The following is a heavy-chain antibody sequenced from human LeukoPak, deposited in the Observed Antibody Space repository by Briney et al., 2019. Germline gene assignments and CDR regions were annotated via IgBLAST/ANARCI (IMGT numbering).Heavy chain of an antibody. D-gene: IGHD6-19*01. J-gene: IGHJ3*02. V-gene: IGHV1-46*01. CDR1: GYTFTSYY. CDR3: ARTIAVAGTLHDAFDI. CDR2: INPSGGNT. Sequence: ASVKVSCKASGYTFTSYYMHWVRQAPGQGLEWMGIINPSGGNTSYAQKFQGRVTMTRDTSTSTVYMELSSLRSEDTAVYYCARTIAVAGTLHDAFDIWGQGTMVTVSS.